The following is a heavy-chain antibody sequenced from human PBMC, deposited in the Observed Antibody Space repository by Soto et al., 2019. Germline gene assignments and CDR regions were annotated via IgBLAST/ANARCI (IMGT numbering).Heavy chain of an antibody. CDR2: IYYTGST. CDR1: GGSISSYY. V-gene: IGHV4-59*08. Sequence: QVQLQESGPGLVKPSETLSLTCTVSGGSISSYYWSWIRQPPGKGLEWIGYIYYTGSTKYNPSLKSRVTVSVDTSKNQFSLKLSSVTAADTAVYYCARMIPGMVRGGCYFDHWGQGTLVTVSS. J-gene: IGHJ4*02. D-gene: IGHD3-10*01. CDR3: ARMIPGMVRGGCYFDH.